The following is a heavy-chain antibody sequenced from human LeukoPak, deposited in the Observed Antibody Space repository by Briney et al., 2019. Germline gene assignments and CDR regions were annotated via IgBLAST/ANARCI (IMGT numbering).Heavy chain of an antibody. CDR3: ARDAVTTDAFDI. CDR1: GFTFSSYG. Sequence: GGSLRLSCAASGFTFSSYGMPWVRQAPGKGLEWVAVIWYDGSNKYYADSVKGRFTISRDNSKNTLYLQMNSLRAEDTAVYYCARDAVTTDAFDIWGQGTMVTVSS. V-gene: IGHV3-33*01. D-gene: IGHD4-17*01. J-gene: IGHJ3*02. CDR2: IWYDGSNK.